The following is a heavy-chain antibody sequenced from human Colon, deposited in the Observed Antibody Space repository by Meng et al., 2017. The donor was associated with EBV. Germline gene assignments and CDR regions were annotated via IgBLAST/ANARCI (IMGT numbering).Heavy chain of an antibody. CDR3: VRVRGDFDY. Sequence: QLQGSGPGLLTPSVILSLPCIVAGDSSSDTNHFWGWVRQAPGKGLEWVGSINSNWNTYSNPSLTRRVTMSLDTSKNQFSLKLSSVTAADTAVYYCVRVRGDFDYWGQGTLVTVSS. V-gene: IGHV4-39*07. CDR1: GDSSSDTNHF. D-gene: IGHD3-16*01. CDR2: INSNWNT. J-gene: IGHJ4*02.